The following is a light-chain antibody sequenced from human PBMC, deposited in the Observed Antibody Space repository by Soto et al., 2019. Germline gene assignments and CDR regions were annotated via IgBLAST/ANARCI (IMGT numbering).Light chain of an antibody. CDR1: QSISKW. V-gene: IGKV1-5*01. J-gene: IGKJ1*01. Sequence: IQMTHLLAAVASTVGYIFTITRRASQSISKWLAWYQQKPGKDTKLLIYDSSSLQSGVPSRFSGSGSGTEFTLTITSLQPDDFAPYSCQQSDSYSWTFGQGTKVDI. CDR2: DSS. CDR3: QQSDSYSWT.